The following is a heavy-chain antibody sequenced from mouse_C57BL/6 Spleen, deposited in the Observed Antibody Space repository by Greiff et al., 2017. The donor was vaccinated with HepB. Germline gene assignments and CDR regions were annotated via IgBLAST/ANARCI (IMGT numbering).Heavy chain of an antibody. CDR3: ARRPMIYYGNDAMDY. J-gene: IGHJ4*01. V-gene: IGHV1-82*01. CDR2: IYPGDGDT. D-gene: IGHD2-1*01. CDR1: GYAFSSSW. Sequence: QVQLHQSGPELVKPGASVKISCKASGYAFSSSWMNWVKQRPGKGLEWIGRIYPGDGDTNYNGKFKGKATLTADKSSSTAYMQLSSLTSEDSAVYFCARRPMIYYGNDAMDYWGQGTSVTVSS.